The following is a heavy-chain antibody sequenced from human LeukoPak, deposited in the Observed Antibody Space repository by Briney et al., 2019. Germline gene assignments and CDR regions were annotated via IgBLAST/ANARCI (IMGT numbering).Heavy chain of an antibody. D-gene: IGHD2-15*01. CDR1: GDSVSSNSAA. CDR2: TYYRSKWYN. Sequence: SQTLSLTCAISGDSVSSNSAAWNWIRQSPSRGLEWLGRTYYRSKWYNDYAVSVKSRITINPDTSKNQFSLQLNSVTPEDTAVYYCARDLCSGGSCLYYFDYWGQGTLVTVSS. V-gene: IGHV6-1*01. J-gene: IGHJ4*02. CDR3: ARDLCSGGSCLYYFDY.